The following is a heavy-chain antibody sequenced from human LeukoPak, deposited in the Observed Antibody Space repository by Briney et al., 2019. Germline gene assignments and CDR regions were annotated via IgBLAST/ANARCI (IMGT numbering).Heavy chain of an antibody. CDR3: ARGRGTIYMFDY. CDR2: LNSDGSST. J-gene: IGHJ4*02. D-gene: IGHD2/OR15-2a*01. V-gene: IGHV3-74*01. CDR1: GFSFSSYW. Sequence: GGSLRLSCAASGFSFSSYWMHWVRQAPGKGLVWVSRLNSDGSSTTYADSVKGRFTISRDNARNTLYLQMNSLRAEDTGVCYCARGRGTIYMFDYWGEGTLVTVSS.